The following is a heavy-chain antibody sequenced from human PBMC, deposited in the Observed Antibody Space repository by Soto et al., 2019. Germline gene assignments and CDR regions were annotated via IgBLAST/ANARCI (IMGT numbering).Heavy chain of an antibody. Sequence: SETLSLTCSVSGASINSRADGWAWIRQPPGQGLEWIGNVYNDGSPHYNSTLQNRVTMSVDTPRNAFSLRLSSVTAADTAVYYCARSGSRGYSYGSSLELDYWGQGTLVTVSS. CDR1: GASINSRADG. D-gene: IGHD5-18*01. CDR2: VYNDGSP. CDR3: ARSGSRGYSYGSSLELDY. V-gene: IGHV4-39*07. J-gene: IGHJ4*02.